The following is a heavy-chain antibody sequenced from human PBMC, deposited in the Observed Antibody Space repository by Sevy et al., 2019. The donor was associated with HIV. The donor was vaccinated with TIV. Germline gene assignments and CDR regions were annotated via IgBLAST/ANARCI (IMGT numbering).Heavy chain of an antibody. D-gene: IGHD3-22*01. V-gene: IGHV3-7*01. Sequence: GESLKISCAASGFTFSRYWMTWVRQAPGKGLEWVANIKQDESEKYYVDSVKGRFTISRDNAKNSLYLQMNSLRADDTAVYYCARAEQVTMLVVFGGLDFDSWGQGTLVTVSS. CDR1: GFTFSRYW. CDR2: IKQDESEK. CDR3: ARAEQVTMLVVFGGLDFDS. J-gene: IGHJ4*02.